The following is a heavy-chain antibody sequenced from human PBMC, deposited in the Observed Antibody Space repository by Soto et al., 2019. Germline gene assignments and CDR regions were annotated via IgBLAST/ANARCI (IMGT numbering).Heavy chain of an antibody. J-gene: IGHJ6*02. D-gene: IGHD6-19*01. Sequence: GESLNLCSKASGYSFSTYFIGWVSQMHGKGLEWMGIIFPGDSDTKDSPSLQGQVTISADTSISTAYLQWTSLKASDTAMYYCARSRRGAYSSGWYSPSGYYNYGIDVWGQGTNVTVSS. CDR1: GYSFSTYF. CDR3: ARSRRGAYSSGWYSPSGYYNYGIDV. V-gene: IGHV5-51*01. CDR2: IFPGDSDT.